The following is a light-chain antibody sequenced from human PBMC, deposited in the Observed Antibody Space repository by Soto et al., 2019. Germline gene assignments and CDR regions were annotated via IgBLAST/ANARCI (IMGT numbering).Light chain of an antibody. V-gene: IGLV2-23*01. CDR1: SSDVGSYNL. CDR2: EGS. J-gene: IGLJ3*02. Sequence: QSALTQPPSASGSPGQSVAISCTGTSSDVGSYNLVSWYQQHPGKAPKLMIYEGSKRPSGVSNRFSGSKSGNTASLTISGLQAEDEADYYCCSYAGSSTPWVFGGGTKVTVL. CDR3: CSYAGSSTPWV.